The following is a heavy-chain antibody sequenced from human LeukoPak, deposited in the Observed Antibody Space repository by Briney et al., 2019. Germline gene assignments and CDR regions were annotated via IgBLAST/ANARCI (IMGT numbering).Heavy chain of an antibody. J-gene: IGHJ1*01. V-gene: IGHV4-34*01. CDR1: GGSFSGYY. Sequence: PSETLSLTCAVYGGSFSGYYWSWIRQPPGKGLEWIGEINHSGSTNYNPSLKSRVTISVDTSKNKFSLKLSSVTAADTAVYYCARGLGIAAAQWGQGTLVTVSS. D-gene: IGHD6-13*01. CDR2: INHSGST. CDR3: ARGLGIAAAQ.